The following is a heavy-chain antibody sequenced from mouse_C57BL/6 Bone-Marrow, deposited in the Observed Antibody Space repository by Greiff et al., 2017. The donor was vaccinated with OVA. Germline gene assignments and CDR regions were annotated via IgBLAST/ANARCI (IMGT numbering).Heavy chain of an antibody. CDR3: AREGPYDYGWYFDV. CDR2: IHPNSGST. J-gene: IGHJ1*03. Sequence: VQLQQPGAELVKPGASVKVSCKASGYTFTSYWMHWVKQRPGQGLEWIGMIHPNSGSTNYNEKFKSKATLTVDKSSSTAYMQLSSLTSEDSAVYYCAREGPYDYGWYFDVWGTGTTVTVSS. CDR1: GYTFTSYW. V-gene: IGHV1-64*01. D-gene: IGHD2-4*01.